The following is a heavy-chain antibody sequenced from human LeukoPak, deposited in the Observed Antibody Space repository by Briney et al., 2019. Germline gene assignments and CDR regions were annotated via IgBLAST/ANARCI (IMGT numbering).Heavy chain of an antibody. Sequence: ASVKVSCKASGYTFTTCGMNWVRQAPGQGLEWMGWISTYNANTDYAQKFQGRVTMTTDTSTSTAYMELRSLRSDDTAVYYCARDSPLDCSSTSCYYGGWFDPWGQGTLVTVSS. CDR3: ARDSPLDCSSTSCYYGGWFDP. CDR2: ISTYNANT. CDR1: GYTFTTCG. J-gene: IGHJ5*02. D-gene: IGHD2-2*01. V-gene: IGHV1-18*01.